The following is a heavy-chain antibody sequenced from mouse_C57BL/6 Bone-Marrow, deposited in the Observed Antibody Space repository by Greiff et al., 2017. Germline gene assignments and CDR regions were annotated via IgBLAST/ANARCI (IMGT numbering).Heavy chain of an antibody. CDR1: GFTFSDYG. Sequence: EVKLVESGGGLVKPGGSLKFSCAASGFTFSDYGMHWVRQAPEKGLEWVAYISSGSSTIYYADTVKGRFTISRDNTKNTLYLQMTSLRSEDTAMYYCTRPFTTIVEGDDWGRGTTLTVTS. CDR3: TRPFTTIVEGDD. V-gene: IGHV5-17*01. CDR2: ISSGSSTI. D-gene: IGHD1-1*01. J-gene: IGHJ2*01.